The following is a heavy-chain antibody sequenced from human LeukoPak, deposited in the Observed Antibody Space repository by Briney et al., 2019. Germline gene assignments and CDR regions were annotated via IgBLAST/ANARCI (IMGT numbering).Heavy chain of an antibody. Sequence: PSETLSLTCAVYGGSFSGYYWSWIRQPPGKGLEWIGEINHSGSTNYNPSLKSRVTISVDTSRNQFSLKLSSVTAADTAVYYCARIPNLSYCSGGSCYLDYWGQGTLVTVSS. CDR2: INHSGST. V-gene: IGHV4-34*01. D-gene: IGHD2-15*01. J-gene: IGHJ4*02. CDR1: GGSFSGYY. CDR3: ARIPNLSYCSGGSCYLDY.